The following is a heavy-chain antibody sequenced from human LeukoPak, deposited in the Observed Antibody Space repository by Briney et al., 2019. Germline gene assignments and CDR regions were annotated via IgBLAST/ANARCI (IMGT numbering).Heavy chain of an antibody. V-gene: IGHV1-2*02. D-gene: IGHD6-25*01. CDR3: AREGAAAEDVNWFDP. CDR1: GYTFTGYY. CDR2: INPNSGNT. J-gene: IGHJ5*02. Sequence: ASVKVSCKASGYTFTGYYMHWVRQAPGQGLEWMGWINPNSGNTHYSEKFQDRVTMTRDTSISTAYMELSSLESDDTAIYYCAREGAAAEDVNWFDPWGQGTLVIISS.